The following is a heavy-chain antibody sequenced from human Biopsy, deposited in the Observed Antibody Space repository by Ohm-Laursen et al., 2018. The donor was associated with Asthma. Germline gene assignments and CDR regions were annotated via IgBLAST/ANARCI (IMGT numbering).Heavy chain of an antibody. CDR3: ARTYYDFLTGQVNDAFAL. Sequence: SVKVSCKASGYTFIHFAIHWVRQAPGQRLEWMGWINAGDGNTKYSQKFRGRVTITRDTSASTAYMDLRSLRSEDTAMYYCARTYYDFLTGQVNDAFALWGQGTMVTVSS. CDR1: GYTFIHFA. D-gene: IGHD3-9*01. V-gene: IGHV1-3*01. CDR2: INAGDGNT. J-gene: IGHJ3*01.